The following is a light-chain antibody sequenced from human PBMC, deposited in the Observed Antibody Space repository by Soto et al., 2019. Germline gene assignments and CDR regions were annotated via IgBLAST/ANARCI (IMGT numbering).Light chain of an antibody. Sequence: EIVMTQSPATLSVSPGDGATLSCRASQSINSHLSWYQQKPGQAPRLLIYGASTRATGIPARFSGTGSGTEFARTISGLQAADFAVYYRQQDNTWPGTFGQGTEAEIK. CDR2: GAS. V-gene: IGKV3-15*01. CDR3: QQDNTWPGT. CDR1: QSINSH. J-gene: IGKJ1*01.